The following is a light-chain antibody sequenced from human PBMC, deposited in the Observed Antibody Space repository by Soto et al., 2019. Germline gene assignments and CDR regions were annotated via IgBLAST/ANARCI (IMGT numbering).Light chain of an antibody. CDR1: QSVRNY. Sequence: EIVLTQSPATLSLSPGESATLSCRASQSVRNYLAWYQQKPGQAPRLLIYDASNRTTGIPARFSGSGSGTDFTLTISSLEPEDFAVYYCQQRSNWPPVTFGQGTKVEVK. CDR3: QQRSNWPPVT. CDR2: DAS. V-gene: IGKV3-11*01. J-gene: IGKJ1*01.